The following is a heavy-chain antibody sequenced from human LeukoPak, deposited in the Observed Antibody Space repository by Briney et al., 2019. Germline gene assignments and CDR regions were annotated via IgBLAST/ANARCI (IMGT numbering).Heavy chain of an antibody. Sequence: GGSLRLSCATSGFTFSSYAMSWVRQAPGKGLEWVSTISGGGGSTWYADSVKGRFTISRDNSKNMLYLQLSSLRADDTAVYYCATYVRGDFDYWGQGTLVTVSS. V-gene: IGHV3-23*01. D-gene: IGHD3-10*02. CDR1: GFTFSSYA. J-gene: IGHJ4*02. CDR3: ATYVRGDFDY. CDR2: ISGGGGST.